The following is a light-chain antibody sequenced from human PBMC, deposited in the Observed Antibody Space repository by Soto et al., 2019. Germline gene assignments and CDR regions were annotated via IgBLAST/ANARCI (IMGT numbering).Light chain of an antibody. Sequence: DIQMTQSPSSLSASVGDRVIITCRASQGIGNGLGWYQQKPGKAPKRLIYSASTLHSGVPSRFSGSGSGTEFTLTISSLQPEDFATYYCLQHSNYPFTFGPGTKLDIK. V-gene: IGKV1-17*01. J-gene: IGKJ3*01. CDR2: SAS. CDR1: QGIGNG. CDR3: LQHSNYPFT.